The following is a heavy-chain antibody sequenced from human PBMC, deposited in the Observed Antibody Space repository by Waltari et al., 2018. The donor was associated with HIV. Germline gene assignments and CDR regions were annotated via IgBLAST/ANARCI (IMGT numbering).Heavy chain of an antibody. V-gene: IGHV1-8*01. Sequence: QGQLVPSGAEVKQSGASVRISCKASGYPFTTYDVNWRRQATGQGLEWMGWMNPSTGNAGYAHNFQGRVTMTRDIPINTAYMELSGLTSHDTAVYYCSTSRPGAMFGDAWGQGTLVTVSS. D-gene: IGHD3-3*01. CDR2: MNPSTGNA. J-gene: IGHJ5*02. CDR1: GYPFTTYD. CDR3: STSRPGAMFGDA.